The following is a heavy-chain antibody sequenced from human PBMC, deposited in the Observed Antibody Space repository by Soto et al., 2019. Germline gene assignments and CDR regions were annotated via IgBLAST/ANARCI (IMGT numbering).Heavy chain of an antibody. J-gene: IGHJ4*02. CDR2: IYYSGST. CDR1: GGSISSDDYY. CDR3: TTSLVLGSGYQLFDE. V-gene: IGHV4-30-4*01. D-gene: IGHD3-22*01. Sequence: SETLSLTCTGSGGSISSDDYYWNWIRHPPGKGLEWIGCIYYSGSTYYNPSLKSRITMSLDTSKNQFSLKLSSVTAADTAVYYCTTSLVLGSGYQLFDEWVQGTLVT.